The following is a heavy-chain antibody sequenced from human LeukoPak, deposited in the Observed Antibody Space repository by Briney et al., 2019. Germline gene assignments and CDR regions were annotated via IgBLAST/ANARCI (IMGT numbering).Heavy chain of an antibody. CDR3: ARGLHYYDSSLLGY. J-gene: IGHJ4*02. V-gene: IGHV1-8*03. D-gene: IGHD3-22*01. CDR2: MNLKSGNT. CDR1: GYTFTRYD. Sequence: SSVTVSCKASGYTFTRYDINWVRQVTGQGLEWMGWMNLKSGNTGYAQKFQGRVTITRNTSISTAYMELSSLRSEDTAVYYCARGLHYYDSSLLGYWGQGTLVTVSS.